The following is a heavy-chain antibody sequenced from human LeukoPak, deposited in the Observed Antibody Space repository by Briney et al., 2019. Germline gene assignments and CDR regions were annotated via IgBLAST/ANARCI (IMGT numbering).Heavy chain of an antibody. V-gene: IGHV4-39*07. CDR3: ARTLSRWDPFDY. CDR2: IYYSGNT. Sequence: SETLSLTCTVSGGSISSTSYYWGWIRQPPGKGLEWIGTIYYSGNTYYNPSLESRVTISVDTSKNQCSLKLSSVIAADTAVYYCARTLSRWDPFDYWGQGTLVTVSS. D-gene: IGHD1-26*01. J-gene: IGHJ4*02. CDR1: GGSISSTSYY.